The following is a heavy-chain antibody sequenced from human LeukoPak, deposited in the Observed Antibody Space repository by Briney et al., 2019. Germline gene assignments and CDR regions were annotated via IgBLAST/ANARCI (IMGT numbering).Heavy chain of an antibody. J-gene: IGHJ4*02. CDR1: GFTFTTYP. CDR3: ARDGGTFRFEN. V-gene: IGHV3-30*03. D-gene: IGHD1-26*01. CDR2: IQYDGSKQ. Sequence: GGSLRLSCAASGFTFTTYPMNWVRQAPGKGLEWVAGIQYDGSKQYYGDSVKGRCAISRDDSKNTVYLQVDSLRAEDSALYYCARDGGTFRFENWGQGTLVTVSS.